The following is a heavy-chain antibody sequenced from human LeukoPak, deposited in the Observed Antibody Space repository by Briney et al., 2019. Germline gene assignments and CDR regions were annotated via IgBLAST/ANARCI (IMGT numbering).Heavy chain of an antibody. Sequence: SETLSLTCTVSGGSISSSSYYWGWIRQPPGKGLEWIGSIYYSGSTYYNPSLKSRVTISVDTSKNQFSLKLSSVTAADTDVYYCARRPPGAPFDYWGQGTLVTVSS. D-gene: IGHD3-10*01. CDR3: ARRPPGAPFDY. CDR1: GGSISSSSYY. J-gene: IGHJ4*02. CDR2: IYYSGST. V-gene: IGHV4-39*01.